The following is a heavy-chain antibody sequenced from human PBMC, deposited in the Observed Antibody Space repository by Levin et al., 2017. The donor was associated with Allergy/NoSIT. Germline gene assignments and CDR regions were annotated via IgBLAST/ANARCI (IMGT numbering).Heavy chain of an antibody. CDR2: ISSSSSFI. CDR3: AREGIKDY. V-gene: IGHV3-21*01. J-gene: IGHJ4*02. Sequence: LSLTCAASGFTFSTYSMNWVRQAPGKGLEWVSSISSSSSFIYYADSVKGRFTISRDNAKNSLYLQMNSLRAEDTAVYYCAREGIKDYWGQGTLVTVSS. D-gene: IGHD3-10*01. CDR1: GFTFSTYS.